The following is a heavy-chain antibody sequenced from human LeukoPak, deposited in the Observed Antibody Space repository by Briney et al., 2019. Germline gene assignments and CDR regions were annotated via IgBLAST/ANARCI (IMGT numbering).Heavy chain of an antibody. D-gene: IGHD3-10*01. J-gene: IGHJ5*02. V-gene: IGHV1-2*02. CDR1: GYTFTDYY. CDR3: AGDGEYGSGSYSGNWFDP. CDR2: INPNSGGT. Sequence: EASVKVSCKASGYTFTDYYMHWVRQAPGQGLEWMGWINPNSGGTNFAQKFQGRVTMTRDTSISTAYMELSRLRSDDTAVYYCAGDGEYGSGSYSGNWFDPWGQGTLVTVSS.